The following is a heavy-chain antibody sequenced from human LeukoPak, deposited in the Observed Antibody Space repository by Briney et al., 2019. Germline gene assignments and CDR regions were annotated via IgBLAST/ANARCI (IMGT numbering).Heavy chain of an antibody. J-gene: IGHJ5*02. CDR3: ARVLRSQWLVSGNWFDP. CDR2: IYYSGST. Sequence: SETLSLTCTVSGGSISSYYWSWIRQPPGKGLEWIGYIYYSGSTNYNPSLKSRVTISVDTSKNQFSPKLSSVTAADTAVYYCARVLRSQWLVSGNWFDPWGQGTLVTVSS. CDR1: GGSISSYY. D-gene: IGHD6-19*01. V-gene: IGHV4-59*01.